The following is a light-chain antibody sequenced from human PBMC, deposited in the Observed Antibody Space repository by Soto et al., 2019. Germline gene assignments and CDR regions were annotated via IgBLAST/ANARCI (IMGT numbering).Light chain of an antibody. CDR1: QAIRND. Sequence: QVTQSPSSLSASVGDRVTITCRASQAIRNDLGWYQQKPGKAPKLLIYAASTLQSGVPSRFSGSGFGTDFTLTMSSLQPEDFATYYCLQDFNYFSFGQGTRLEIK. CDR3: LQDFNYFS. CDR2: AAS. V-gene: IGKV1-6*01. J-gene: IGKJ5*01.